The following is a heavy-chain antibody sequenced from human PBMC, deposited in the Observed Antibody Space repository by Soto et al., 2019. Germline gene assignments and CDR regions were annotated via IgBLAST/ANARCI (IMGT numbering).Heavy chain of an antibody. J-gene: IGHJ4*02. D-gene: IGHD5-12*01. CDR2: VYYGGST. Sequence: SETLSLTCTVSGDSISSSNSHWGWTRQPPGKGLEYIGSVYYGGSTNYNPSLKSRVTISVDTSKNQFSLKLSSVTAADTAVYYCAGSPVATIYGGYFDYWGQGTLVTVSS. CDR1: GDSISSSNSH. CDR3: AGSPVATIYGGYFDY. V-gene: IGHV4-39*07.